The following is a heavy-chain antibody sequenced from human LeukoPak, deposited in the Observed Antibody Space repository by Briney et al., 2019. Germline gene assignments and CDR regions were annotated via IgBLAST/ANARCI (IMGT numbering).Heavy chain of an antibody. CDR1: GGSFSGYY. V-gene: IGHV4-34*01. Sequence: SETLSLTCAVYGGSFSGYYWSWIRQPPGKGLEWIGEINHSGSTNYNPSLKSRVTISVDTSKSQFSLKLSSVTAADTAVYYCARHLRWFDPWGQGTLVTVSS. J-gene: IGHJ5*02. CDR2: INHSGST. CDR3: ARHLRWFDP.